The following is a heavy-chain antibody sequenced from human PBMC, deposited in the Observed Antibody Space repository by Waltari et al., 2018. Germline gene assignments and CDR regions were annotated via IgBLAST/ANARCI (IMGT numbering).Heavy chain of an antibody. D-gene: IGHD6-13*01. J-gene: IGHJ3*02. CDR3: VRPQELGPEVGPFDM. V-gene: IGHV1-2*06. Sequence: QVQLVQSGAEVKKPGASVKVSCQTSGFTFIDYFMHWVRQAPGQGLEWMGRVDPKSGDVHYAQNFQGRVTMTTDSSINTVYMELTRLKSDDTAVYYGVRPQELGPEVGPFDMWGRGTMVIVSS. CDR1: GFTFIDYF. CDR2: VDPKSGDV.